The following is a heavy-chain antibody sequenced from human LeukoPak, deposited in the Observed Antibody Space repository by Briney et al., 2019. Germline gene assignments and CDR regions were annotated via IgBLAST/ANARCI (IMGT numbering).Heavy chain of an antibody. CDR1: GYIFTGYY. D-gene: IGHD2-15*01. V-gene: IGHV1-2*02. Sequence: GASVKVSCKASGYIFTGYYIHWVRQAPGQGLEWMGWINPNNGDTNYAQNLQGRVTMTRDTSISTAYMELMRLRSDDTAVYYCATNLKDCRGKTCYSSGFYPWGQGTLVTVSS. CDR3: ATNLKDCRGKTCYSSGFYP. CDR2: INPNNGDT. J-gene: IGHJ5*02.